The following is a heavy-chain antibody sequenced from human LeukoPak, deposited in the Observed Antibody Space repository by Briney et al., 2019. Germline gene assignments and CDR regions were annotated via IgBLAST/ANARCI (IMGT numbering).Heavy chain of an antibody. D-gene: IGHD2-21*01. Sequence: GGSLRLSCAASGFTFSSYSMNWVRKAPGKGLEWVSSISSSSSYIYYADSVKGRFTISRDNAKNSLYLQMNSLRAEDTAVYYCARAQVNYFDYWGQGTLVTVSS. J-gene: IGHJ4*02. CDR3: ARAQVNYFDY. CDR1: GFTFSSYS. CDR2: ISSSSSYI. V-gene: IGHV3-21*01.